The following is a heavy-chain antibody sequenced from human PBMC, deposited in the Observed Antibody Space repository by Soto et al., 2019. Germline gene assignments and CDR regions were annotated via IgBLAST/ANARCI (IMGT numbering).Heavy chain of an antibody. D-gene: IGHD3-3*01. CDR2: IWYDGSKK. V-gene: IGHV3-33*01. Sequence: GGSLRLSCAASGFTFSSFGMHWVRQAPGKWLEWVSLIWYDGSKKSYGDSVKGRFTISRDNSRNTVYLQMNSLRADDTAVYYCARDASYYSLWSGYYPSRNGMDVWGQGXTVTVYS. J-gene: IGHJ6*02. CDR1: GFTFSSFG. CDR3: ARDASYYSLWSGYYPSRNGMDV.